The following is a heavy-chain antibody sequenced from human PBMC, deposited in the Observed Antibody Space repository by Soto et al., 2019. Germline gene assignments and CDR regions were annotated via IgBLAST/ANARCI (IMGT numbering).Heavy chain of an antibody. V-gene: IGHV3-23*01. CDR1: GFTFSSYA. CDR3: AKSHLPYGGNSDAFDI. CDR2: ISGSGGST. D-gene: IGHD4-17*01. Sequence: GGSLRLSCAASGFTFSSYAMSWVRQAPGKGLEWVSAISGSGGSTYYADSVKGRFTISRDNSKNTLYPQMNSLRAEDTAVYYCAKSHLPYGGNSDAFDIWGQGTMVTVSS. J-gene: IGHJ3*02.